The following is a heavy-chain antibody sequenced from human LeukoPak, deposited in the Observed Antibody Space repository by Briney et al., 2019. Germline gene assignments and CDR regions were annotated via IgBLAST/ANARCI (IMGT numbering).Heavy chain of an antibody. Sequence: SETLSLTCAVYGGSFSGYYWSWIRQPPGKGLEWIGEINHSGSTNYSPSLKSRVTISVDTSKNQFSLKPSSVTAADTAVYYCARRARSSYSSGWYYYYYYMDVWGKGTTVTISS. CDR1: GGSFSGYY. CDR3: ARRARSSYSSGWYYYYYYMDV. J-gene: IGHJ6*03. V-gene: IGHV4-34*01. CDR2: INHSGST. D-gene: IGHD6-19*01.